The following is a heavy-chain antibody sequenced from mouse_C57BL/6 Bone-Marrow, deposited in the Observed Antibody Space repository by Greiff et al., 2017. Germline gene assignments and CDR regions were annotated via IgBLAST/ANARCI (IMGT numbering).Heavy chain of an antibody. V-gene: IGHV15-2*01. CDR2: ILPSIGRT. Sequence: QVQLKESGSELRSPGSSVKLSCKDFDSEVFPIAYMSWVRQKPGHGFEWIGGILPSIGRTIYGEKFEDKATLDADTLSNTAYLELNSLTSEDSAIYYCARVYYGNSYYIDYWGQGTTLTVSS. CDR1: DSEVFPIAY. CDR3: ARVYYGNSYYIDY. D-gene: IGHD2-1*01. J-gene: IGHJ2*01.